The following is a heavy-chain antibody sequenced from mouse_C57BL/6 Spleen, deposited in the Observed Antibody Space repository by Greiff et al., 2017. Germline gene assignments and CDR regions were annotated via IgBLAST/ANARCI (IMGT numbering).Heavy chain of an antibody. V-gene: IGHV1-15*01. D-gene: IGHD2-2*01. CDR2: IDPETGGT. J-gene: IGHJ4*01. Sequence: VQGVESGAELVRPGASVTLSCKASGYTFTDYEMHWVKQTPVHGLEWIGAIDPETGGTAYNQKFKGKAILTADKSSSTAYMELRSLTSEDSAVYYCTREGLDYAMDYWGQGTSVTVSS. CDR3: TREGLDYAMDY. CDR1: GYTFTDYE.